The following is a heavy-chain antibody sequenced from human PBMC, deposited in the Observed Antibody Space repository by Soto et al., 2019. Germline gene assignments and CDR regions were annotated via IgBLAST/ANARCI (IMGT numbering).Heavy chain of an antibody. D-gene: IGHD1-7*01. CDR2: ISGDGSST. CDR1: EFTFRSYW. CDR3: ARSLPGTYGAFDL. V-gene: IGHV3-74*01. J-gene: IGHJ3*01. Sequence: VQLVDSGGGLVQPGGSLRLSCAASEFTFRSYWMHWVRQSPGKWLVWVSRISGDGSSTNYADSVKGRFTISRDNAKNTVYLQIDSLRAEKTAVYYCARSLPGTYGAFDLWGQGTVVTVSS.